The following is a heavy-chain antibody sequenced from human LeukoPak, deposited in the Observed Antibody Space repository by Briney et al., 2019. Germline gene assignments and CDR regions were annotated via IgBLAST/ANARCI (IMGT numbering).Heavy chain of an antibody. J-gene: IGHJ4*02. CDR3: ATPGENDEYFDY. D-gene: IGHD1-1*01. V-gene: IGHV1-24*01. CDR2: FDPEDGET. Sequence: ASVKVSCKVSGYTLTELSMHWVRQAPGKGLEWMGGFDPEDGETIYAQKFQGRVTMTEDTSTDTAYMELSSLRSEDTAVYYCATPGENDEYFDYWGQGTLVTVSS. CDR1: GYTLTELS.